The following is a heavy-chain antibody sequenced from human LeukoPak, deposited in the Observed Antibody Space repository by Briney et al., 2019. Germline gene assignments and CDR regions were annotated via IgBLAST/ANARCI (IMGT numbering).Heavy chain of an antibody. V-gene: IGHV3-74*01. CDR2: INSDGSIT. CDR3: ARDAVDTANAV. Sequence: PGGSLRVSCAASGFTVTTYCMRWVRQDPGKGLVWVSHINSDGSITSYADSVKGRFTISRDNAKNTLYLQMNSLRAEDTAVYYCARDAVDTANAVWGQGTTVTVSS. D-gene: IGHD5-18*01. CDR1: GFTVTTYC. J-gene: IGHJ6*02.